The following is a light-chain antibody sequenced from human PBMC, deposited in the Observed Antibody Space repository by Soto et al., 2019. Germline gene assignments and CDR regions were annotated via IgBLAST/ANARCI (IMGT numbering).Light chain of an antibody. CDR2: WAS. J-gene: IGKJ2*01. CDR3: QQYYSIPYT. V-gene: IGKV4-1*01. Sequence: DIVMTQSPDSLAVSLGERATFNCKSSQSVLNSSNNKNYLAWYQQKPGQPPKLLIYWASTRESGVPDRFSGSGSGTDFTLTISSLQAEDVAVYYCQQYYSIPYTFGQGTKLEIK. CDR1: QSVLNSSNNKNY.